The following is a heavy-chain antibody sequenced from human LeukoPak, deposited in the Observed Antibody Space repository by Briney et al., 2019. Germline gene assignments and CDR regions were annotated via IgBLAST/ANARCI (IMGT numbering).Heavy chain of an antibody. Sequence: GGSLRLSCAGSGFTFRDYSMNWVRQAPGKGLEWVSYISSSSSTIYYADSVKGRFTISRDNAKNSLYLQMNSLRAEDTAVYYCARASPRIAARNDAFDIWGQGTMVTVSS. J-gene: IGHJ3*02. CDR3: ARASPRIAARNDAFDI. CDR2: ISSSSSTI. CDR1: GFTFRDYS. D-gene: IGHD6-6*01. V-gene: IGHV3-48*01.